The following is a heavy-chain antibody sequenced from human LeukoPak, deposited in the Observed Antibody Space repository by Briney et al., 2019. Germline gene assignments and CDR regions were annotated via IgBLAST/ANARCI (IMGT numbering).Heavy chain of an antibody. CDR3: AKDVYGPGPLEY. V-gene: IGHV3-30*02. CDR2: IRYDGSHK. Sequence: PGGTVRLSCAASGFTFSTHGMHWARQAPGKGLEWVTFIRYDGSHKYYADFVKDRFTISRDNSKNTLYLQKNSLRAEDSAVYYYAKDVYGPGPLEYWGEGTLVTVSS. D-gene: IGHD3-10*01. CDR1: GFTFSTHG. J-gene: IGHJ4*02.